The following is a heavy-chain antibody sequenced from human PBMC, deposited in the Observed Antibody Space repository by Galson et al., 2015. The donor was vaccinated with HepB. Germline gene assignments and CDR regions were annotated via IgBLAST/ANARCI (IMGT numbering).Heavy chain of an antibody. CDR1: GVTFDDYA. D-gene: IGHD3-10*01. CDR3: AQDLTYYYGSGSYFVGMDA. Sequence: SLRLSCAASGVTFDDYAMHWVRQAPGKGLEWVSGISWKIDFTGYADSVRGRFTISRDNSKYSLYLQLNSLRTEDTALYYCAQDLTYYYGSGSYFVGMDAWGQGTTVTVS. CDR2: ISWKIDFT. V-gene: IGHV3-9*01. J-gene: IGHJ6*02.